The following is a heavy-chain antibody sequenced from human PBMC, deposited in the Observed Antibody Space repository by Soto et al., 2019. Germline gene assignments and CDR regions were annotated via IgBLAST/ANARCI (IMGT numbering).Heavy chain of an antibody. CDR3: ARQSCSSTSWFYDY. J-gene: IGHJ4*02. Sequence: ASVKVSCKTSEYTFTDNYIYWLRQAPGQGLEWMGWLNPNTGATDFAQRFQGRVTLTSDTSISTAYMELSGLTSDDTAVFYCARQSCSSTSWFYDYWGPGTLVTVSS. CDR2: LNPNTGAT. CDR1: EYTFTDNY. V-gene: IGHV1-2*02. D-gene: IGHD2-2*01.